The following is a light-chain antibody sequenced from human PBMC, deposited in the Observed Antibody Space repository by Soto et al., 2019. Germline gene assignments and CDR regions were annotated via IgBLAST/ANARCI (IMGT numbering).Light chain of an antibody. CDR3: QHYNNWPLT. V-gene: IGKV3-15*01. J-gene: IGKJ4*01. Sequence: TVMSHSPFTLSVSPWYRACLSCMSIQILIGNLAWYQQKPGQAPRLLIYDASTRATGVPARFSGSGSGTEFTLTISSLQSEDFAVYYCQHYNNWPLTFGGGTKVDIK. CDR1: QILIGN. CDR2: DAS.